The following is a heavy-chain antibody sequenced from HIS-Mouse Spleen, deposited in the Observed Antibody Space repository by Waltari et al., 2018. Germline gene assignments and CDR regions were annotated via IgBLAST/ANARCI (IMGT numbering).Heavy chain of an antibody. J-gene: IGHJ4*02. CDR3: ARGHDYSNYFDY. CDR2: MKPNRGNT. D-gene: IGHD4-4*01. CDR1: GYTFTSYD. V-gene: IGHV1-8*01. Sequence: QVQLVQSGAEVKKPGASVKVSCKASGYTFTSYDINWVRQATGQGLEWMGWMKPNRGNTGYAQKFQGRVTMTRKTSISTAYMELSSLRSEDTAVYYCARGHDYSNYFDYWGQGTLVTVSS.